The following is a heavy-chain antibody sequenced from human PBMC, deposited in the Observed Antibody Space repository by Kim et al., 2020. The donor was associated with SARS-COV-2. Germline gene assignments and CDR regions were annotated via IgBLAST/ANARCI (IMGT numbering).Heavy chain of an antibody. Sequence: GGSLRLSCGASGFTFASYAMMWVRQAPGTGLEWVSSINHSGGTYYADSAKGRFPISRDNSKNTVYLQMDSLKAEDTAIYFCAKIPYGGSPVPWGQGALVTVSS. CDR2: INHSGGT. J-gene: IGHJ5*02. CDR1: GFTFASYA. CDR3: AKIPYGGSPVP. V-gene: IGHV3-23*01. D-gene: IGHD5-12*01.